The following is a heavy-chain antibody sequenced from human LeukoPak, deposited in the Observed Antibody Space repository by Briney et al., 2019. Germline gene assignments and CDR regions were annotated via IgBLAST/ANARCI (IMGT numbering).Heavy chain of an antibody. D-gene: IGHD6-13*01. Sequence: SETLSLTCTVSGGSISSYYWSWIRQPAGKGLEWIGRIYTSGSTNYNPSLKSRVTISVDKSKNQFSLKLSSATAADTAVYYCARGSSSIYFDYWGQGTLVTVSS. V-gene: IGHV4-4*07. CDR1: GGSISSYY. CDR3: ARGSSSIYFDY. J-gene: IGHJ4*02. CDR2: IYTSGST.